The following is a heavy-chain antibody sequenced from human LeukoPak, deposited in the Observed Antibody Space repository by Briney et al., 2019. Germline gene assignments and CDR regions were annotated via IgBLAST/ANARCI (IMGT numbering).Heavy chain of an antibody. D-gene: IGHD7-27*01. J-gene: IGHJ6*03. CDR3: ARVLGVGYYYYMDV. CDR1: GGSNSSYY. CDR2: IYYSGST. Sequence: SETLSLTCTVSGGSNSSYYWSWIRQPPGKGLEWIGYIYYSGSTNYNPSLKSRVTISVDTSKNQFSLKLSSVTAADTAVYYCARVLGVGYYYYMDVWGKGTTVTVSS. V-gene: IGHV4-59*01.